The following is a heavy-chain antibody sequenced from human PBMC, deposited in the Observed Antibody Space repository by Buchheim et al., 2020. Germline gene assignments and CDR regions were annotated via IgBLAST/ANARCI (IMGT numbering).Heavy chain of an antibody. CDR1: GHVTNSW. CDR2: IWYDGSNK. Sequence: VQLMESGGGLVQPGGSLRLSCAASGHVTNSWMTWVRQAPGKGLEWVAVIWYDGSNKYYADSVKGRFTISRDNSKNTLYLQMNSLRAEDTAVYYCARGGEAYCGGDCYSRLDYWGQGTL. D-gene: IGHD2-21*02. J-gene: IGHJ4*02. CDR3: ARGGEAYCGGDCYSRLDY. V-gene: IGHV3-33*08.